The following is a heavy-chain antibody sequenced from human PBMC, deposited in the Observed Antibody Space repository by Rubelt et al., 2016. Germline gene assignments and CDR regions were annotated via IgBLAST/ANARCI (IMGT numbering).Heavy chain of an antibody. V-gene: IGHV1-18*01. Sequence: QVQLVQSGAEVKKPGSSVKVSCKASGGTFSSYAISWVRQAPGQGLEWMGRISAYNGDTKYAHKLQGRVPLTTDTSTNTSYMELTNLKSDDTAVYYCGRAWDYGDRFPIDDWGQGTLVTVSS. CDR1: GGTFSSYA. CDR2: ISAYNGDT. J-gene: IGHJ4*02. CDR3: GRAWDYGDRFPIDD. D-gene: IGHD4-17*01.